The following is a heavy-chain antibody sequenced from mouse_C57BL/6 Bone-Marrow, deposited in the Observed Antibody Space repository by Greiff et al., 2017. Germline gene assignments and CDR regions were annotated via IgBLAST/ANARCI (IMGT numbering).Heavy chain of an antibody. CDR3: ARDADYYDYPWYFDV. CDR2: SRNKANDYTT. D-gene: IGHD2-4*01. CDR1: GFTFSDFY. J-gene: IGHJ1*03. Sequence: DVMLVESGGGLVQSGRSLRLSCATSGFTFSDFYMEWVRQAPGKGLEWIAASRNKANDYTTEYSASVKGRFIVSRDTSQSILYLQMNALRAEDTAIYYCARDADYYDYPWYFDVWGTGTTATVSS. V-gene: IGHV7-1*01.